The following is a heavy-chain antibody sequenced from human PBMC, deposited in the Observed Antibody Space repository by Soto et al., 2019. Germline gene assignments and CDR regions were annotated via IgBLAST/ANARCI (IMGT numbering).Heavy chain of an antibody. V-gene: IGHV1-8*01. J-gene: IGHJ4*02. D-gene: IGHD2-15*01. CDR2: MNPNSGNT. Sequence: QVQLVQSGAEVKKPGASVKVSCKASGYTFTSYDINWVRQATGQGLEWMGWMNPNSGNTVYAQKFXXRVTMTRNTSISTAYMELSSLRPEDTAVYYCARELAYSLDYWGQGTLVTVSS. CDR3: ARELAYSLDY. CDR1: GYTFTSYD.